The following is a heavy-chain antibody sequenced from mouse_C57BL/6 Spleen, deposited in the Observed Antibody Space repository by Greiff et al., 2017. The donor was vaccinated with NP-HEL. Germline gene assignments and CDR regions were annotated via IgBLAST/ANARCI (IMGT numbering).Heavy chain of an antibody. J-gene: IGHJ4*01. CDR1: GYTFTSYW. CDR2: IDPNSGGT. CDR3: ARSDLIEGYAMDY. V-gene: IGHV1-72*01. Sequence: VKLQESGAELVKPGASVKLSCKASGYTFTSYWMHWVKQRPGRGLEWIGRIDPNSGGTKYNEKFKSKATLTVDKPSSTAYMQLSSLTSEDSAVYYCARSDLIEGYAMDYWGQGTSVTVSS.